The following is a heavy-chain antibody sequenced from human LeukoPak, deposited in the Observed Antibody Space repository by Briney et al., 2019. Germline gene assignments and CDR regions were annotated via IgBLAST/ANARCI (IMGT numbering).Heavy chain of an antibody. CDR2: ISGSGGST. CDR1: GFTFSSYA. CDR3: AKGRGSGRRTFDY. Sequence: GGSLRLSCAASGFTFSSYAMSWVRQAPGKGLEWVSAISGSGGSTYYADSVKGRFTISRGNSKNTLYLQMNSLRAEDTAVYYCAKGRGSGRRTFDYWGQGTLVTVSS. D-gene: IGHD3-10*01. V-gene: IGHV3-23*01. J-gene: IGHJ4*02.